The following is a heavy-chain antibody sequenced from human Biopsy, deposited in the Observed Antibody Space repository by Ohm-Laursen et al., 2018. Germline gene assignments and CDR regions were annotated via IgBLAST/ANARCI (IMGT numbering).Heavy chain of an antibody. J-gene: IGHJ5*02. CDR1: GGSIISYY. Sequence: SDTPSLTCSVSGGSIISYYWTWIRQPPGKGLEWIGHVYNGGITNYNPSLKSRVTISKDTSKNQFSLQVNSVTAADTAVYYCARTPRDSFWSGSYKRGLWFDPWGQGTLVIVPS. CDR3: ARTPRDSFWSGSYKRGLWFDP. V-gene: IGHV4-59*07. CDR2: VYNGGIT. D-gene: IGHD3-3*01.